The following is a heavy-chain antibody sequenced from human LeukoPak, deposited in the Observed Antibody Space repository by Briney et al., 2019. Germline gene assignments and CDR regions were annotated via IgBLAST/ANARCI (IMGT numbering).Heavy chain of an antibody. CDR2: IYPGDSDT. J-gene: IGHJ4*02. Sequence: GESLKISCQGSGYRFTDYWIGWVRQMPGKGLGWMGIIYPGDSDTRYSPSFQGQVTIWADKSITTAYLQWSGLKASDTAMYYCARRVSTSPLFEYWGQGTLVTVSS. D-gene: IGHD5/OR15-5a*01. CDR1: GYRFTDYW. CDR3: ARRVSTSPLFEY. V-gene: IGHV5-51*01.